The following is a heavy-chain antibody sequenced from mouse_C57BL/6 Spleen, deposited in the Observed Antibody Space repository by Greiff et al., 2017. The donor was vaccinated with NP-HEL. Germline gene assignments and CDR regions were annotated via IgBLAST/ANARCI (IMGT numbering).Heavy chain of an antibody. CDR3: ARDAYGSSRDFDY. Sequence: VQLQQSGAELVKPGASVKISCKASGYAFSSYWMNWVKQRPGKGLEWIGQIYPGDGDTNYNGKFKGKATLTADKSSSTAYMQLSSLTSEDSAVYFCARDAYGSSRDFDYWGQGTTLTVSS. CDR1: GYAFSSYW. D-gene: IGHD1-1*01. J-gene: IGHJ2*01. V-gene: IGHV1-80*01. CDR2: IYPGDGDT.